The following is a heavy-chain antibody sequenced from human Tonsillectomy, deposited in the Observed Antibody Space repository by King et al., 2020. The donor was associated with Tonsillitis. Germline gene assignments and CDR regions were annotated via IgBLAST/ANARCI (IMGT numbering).Heavy chain of an antibody. D-gene: IGHD1-26*01. Sequence: VQLVESGGGVVQPGGSLRLSCAASGFTFSSYGMHWVRQAPGKGLEWVAFIRYDGSNKYYADSVKGRFTISRDNSKNTLYLQMNSLRAEDTAVYYCAKDAEGGAWELLLVYYYGMDVWGQGTTVTVSS. CDR3: AKDAEGGAWELLLVYYYGMDV. V-gene: IGHV3-30*02. CDR1: GFTFSSYG. CDR2: IRYDGSNK. J-gene: IGHJ6*02.